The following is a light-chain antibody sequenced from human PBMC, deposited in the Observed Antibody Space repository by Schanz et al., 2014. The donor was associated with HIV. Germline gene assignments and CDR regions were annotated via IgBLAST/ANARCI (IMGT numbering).Light chain of an antibody. V-gene: IGKV3-20*01. CDR3: QQYATSPWT. CDR2: ATS. CDR1: QRLSSSY. Sequence: EIVLTQSPGSLSLSPGGRATLSCGASQRLSSSYLAWYQQKRDQPPRLVIYATSTRAAGIPDRFSGTGSGTDFTLTISSLEPEDFAVYSCQQYATSPWTFGQGTKVEIK. J-gene: IGKJ1*01.